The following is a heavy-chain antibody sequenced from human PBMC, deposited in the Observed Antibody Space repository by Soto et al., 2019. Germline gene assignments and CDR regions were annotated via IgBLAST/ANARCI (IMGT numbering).Heavy chain of an antibody. D-gene: IGHD3-16*01. J-gene: IGHJ4*02. CDR1: GFTFANYW. Sequence: PGGSLRLSCAASGFTFANYWLHWVRQVPGKGLVWVSRINSDGTSTSYADSVKGRFTISRDNAKSTLFLQMDSLRAEDTAVYYCARYTYNISPFDYWGQGILVTVSS. CDR2: INSDGTST. CDR3: ARYTYNISPFDY. V-gene: IGHV3-74*01.